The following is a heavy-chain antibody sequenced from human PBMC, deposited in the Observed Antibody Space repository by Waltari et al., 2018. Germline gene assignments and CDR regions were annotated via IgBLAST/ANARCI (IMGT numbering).Heavy chain of an antibody. CDR3: AKTKYSGTYYFDS. J-gene: IGHJ4*02. V-gene: IGHV3-20*01. Sequence: EVQLVESGGGVVRPGGSLRLSCAASGFTFDDYGMSWVRQVPGRGLEWVAGLNWNGATTRYAESVWGRFTISRDNGKNSLYLHMNSLRAEDTALYHCAKTKYSGTYYFDSWGLGTLVTVSS. CDR1: GFTFDDYG. CDR2: LNWNGATT. D-gene: IGHD1-26*01.